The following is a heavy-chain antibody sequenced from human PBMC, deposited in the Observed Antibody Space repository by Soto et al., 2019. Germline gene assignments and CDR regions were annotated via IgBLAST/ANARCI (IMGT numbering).Heavy chain of an antibody. J-gene: IGHJ4*02. D-gene: IGHD5-18*01. CDR2: SYYSGTT. CDR1: GGTISSYY. CDR3: ARRYGYSFDY. V-gene: IGHV4-59*08. Sequence: QVQLQESGPGLVKPSETLSLTCTVSGGTISSYYWSWIRQPPGKGLEWIGYSYYSGTTNYNPSLKSRVTISVDTSKNQLSLKLSSVTAADTAVHYCARRYGYSFDYWGQGTLVTVSS.